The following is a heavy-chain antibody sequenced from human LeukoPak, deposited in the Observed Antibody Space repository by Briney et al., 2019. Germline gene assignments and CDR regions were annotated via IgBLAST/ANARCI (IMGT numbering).Heavy chain of an antibody. CDR3: VRDRYSYGFIGWFDP. CDR2: IKQDGSEK. Sequence: GGSLRLSCAASGFTFSSYWMSWVRQAPGKGLEWVANIKQDGSEKYYVDSVKGRFTISRDNAKNSLYLQMNSLRAEDTAVYYCVRDRYSYGFIGWFDPWGQGTLVTVSP. D-gene: IGHD5-18*01. J-gene: IGHJ5*02. V-gene: IGHV3-7*01. CDR1: GFTFSSYW.